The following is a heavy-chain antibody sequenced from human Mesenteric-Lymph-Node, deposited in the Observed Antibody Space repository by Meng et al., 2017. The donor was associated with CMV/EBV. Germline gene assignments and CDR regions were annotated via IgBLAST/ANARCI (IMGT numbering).Heavy chain of an antibody. Sequence: GESLKISCAASGFTFSSYSMNWVRQAPGKRLEWVSSISSSSTYIYYADSVKGRFTISRDNAKNSLSLQMNSLRAEDTAVYYCARERSARNSAWRSFDYWGQGTLVTVSS. CDR1: GFTFSSYS. CDR2: ISSSSTYI. CDR3: ARERSARNSAWRSFDY. D-gene: IGHD1-26*01. J-gene: IGHJ4*02. V-gene: IGHV3-21*01.